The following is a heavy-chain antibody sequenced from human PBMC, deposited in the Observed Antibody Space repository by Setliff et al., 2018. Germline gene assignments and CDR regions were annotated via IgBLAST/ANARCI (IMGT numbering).Heavy chain of an antibody. CDR1: GFTFSSYG. CDR2: IWNDGSNK. J-gene: IGHJ3*02. CDR3: VLFGDRDTFDT. V-gene: IGHV3-33*01. D-gene: IGHD3-16*01. Sequence: GGSLRLSCAASGFTFSSYGMHWVRQAPGKGLEWVALIWNDGSNKFYGDSVKGRFTISRDNSKNTLYLQMNSLRAEDTAVYYCVLFGDRDTFDTWGQGTMVTVSS.